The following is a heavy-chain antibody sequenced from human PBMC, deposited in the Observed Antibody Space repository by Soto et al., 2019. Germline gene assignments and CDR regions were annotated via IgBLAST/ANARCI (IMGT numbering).Heavy chain of an antibody. CDR3: AKTRRPLHLEWLPHTIYFDY. J-gene: IGHJ4*02. D-gene: IGHD3-3*01. CDR1: GFTFSSYA. Sequence: GGSLRLSCAASGFTFSSYAMSWVRQAPGKGLEWVSAISGSGGSTYYADSVKGRFTISRDNSKNTLYLQMNSLRAEDTAVYYCAKTRRPLHLEWLPHTIYFDYWGQGTLVTVSS. V-gene: IGHV3-23*01. CDR2: ISGSGGST.